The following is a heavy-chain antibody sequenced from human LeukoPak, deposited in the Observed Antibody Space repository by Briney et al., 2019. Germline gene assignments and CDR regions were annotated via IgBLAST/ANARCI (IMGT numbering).Heavy chain of an antibody. J-gene: IGHJ6*02. V-gene: IGHV1-18*01. Sequence: ASVKVSCKASGYTFTSYGISWVRQAPGQGLEWMGWISAYNGNTNYAQKLQGRVTMTTDTSTSTAYMGLRSLRSDDTAVYYCARDPGGSYYLYYYGMDVWGQGTTVTVSS. CDR2: ISAYNGNT. CDR3: ARDPGGSYYLYYYGMDV. D-gene: IGHD1-26*01. CDR1: GYTFTSYG.